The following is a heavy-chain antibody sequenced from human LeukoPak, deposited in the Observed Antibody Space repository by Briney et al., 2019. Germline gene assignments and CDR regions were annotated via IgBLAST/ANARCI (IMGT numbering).Heavy chain of an antibody. D-gene: IGHD2-21*01. V-gene: IGHV4-59*01. CDR3: ARGAYPDAFDI. Sequence: SETLSLTCTVSGGSISSYYWSWIRQPPGTGLEWIGYIYYSGSTNYNPSLKSRVTISVDTSKNQFSLKLSSVTAADTAVYYCARGAYPDAFDIWGQGTMVTVSS. CDR2: IYYSGST. J-gene: IGHJ3*02. CDR1: GGSISSYY.